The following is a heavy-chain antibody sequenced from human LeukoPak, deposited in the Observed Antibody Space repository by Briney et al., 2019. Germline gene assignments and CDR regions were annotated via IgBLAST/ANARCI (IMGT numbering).Heavy chain of an antibody. J-gene: IGHJ4*02. CDR2: IKQDGSEK. D-gene: IGHD6-13*01. CDR1: GFTFSSWW. Sequence: PGGSLRLSCAVSGFTFSSWWMTWVRQAPGKGLEWVANIKQDGSEKNYVDSVKGRFTISRDNAKNSLYLQMNSLRAEDTAVYYCARVTLPFSSSCYAIDYWGQGTLVTVSS. V-gene: IGHV3-7*01. CDR3: ARVTLPFSSSCYAIDY.